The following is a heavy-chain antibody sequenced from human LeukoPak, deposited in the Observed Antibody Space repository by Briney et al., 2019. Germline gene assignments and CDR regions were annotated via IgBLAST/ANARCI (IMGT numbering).Heavy chain of an antibody. CDR1: GFTFSNYG. Sequence: QPGGSLRLSCAASGFTFSNYGMHWVRQAPGKGLEWVAVVANDGRDKRYADSVKGRFTISRDNSKNTVYLQMNSLRAEDTAVYYRAKDLNVAAAGYYFDYWGQGTLVTVSS. J-gene: IGHJ4*02. V-gene: IGHV3-30*18. D-gene: IGHD6-13*01. CDR2: VANDGRDK. CDR3: AKDLNVAAAGYYFDY.